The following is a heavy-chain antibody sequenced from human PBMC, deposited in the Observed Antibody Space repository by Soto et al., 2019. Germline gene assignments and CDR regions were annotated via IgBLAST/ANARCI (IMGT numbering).Heavy chain of an antibody. CDR2: IVVGSGNT. CDR3: AALGPDSSGLDY. V-gene: IGHV1-58*01. J-gene: IGHJ4*02. D-gene: IGHD3-22*01. Sequence: RASVKVSCKASGFTFTSSAVQWVRQARGQRLEWIGWIVVGSGNTNYAQKFQERVTITRDMPTSTAYMELSSLRSDDTAVYYCAALGPDSSGLDYWGQGTLVTVSS. CDR1: GFTFTSSA.